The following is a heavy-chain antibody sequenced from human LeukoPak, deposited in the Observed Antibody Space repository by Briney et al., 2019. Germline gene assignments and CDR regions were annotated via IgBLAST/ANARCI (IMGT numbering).Heavy chain of an antibody. J-gene: IGHJ6*03. V-gene: IGHV4-34*01. Sequence: SETLSLTCAVYGGSITGYNWNWILQPPGKGLEWLGEINQSGTSNYNPSLKSRVTISLDTSKNQFSLKLTSVTAADTAVYYCARHSGITMVRGVIMAFSKNGYYYYYMDVWGKGTTVTISS. CDR1: GGSITGYN. CDR3: ARHSGITMVRGVIMAFSKNGYYYYYMDV. D-gene: IGHD3-10*01. CDR2: INQSGTS.